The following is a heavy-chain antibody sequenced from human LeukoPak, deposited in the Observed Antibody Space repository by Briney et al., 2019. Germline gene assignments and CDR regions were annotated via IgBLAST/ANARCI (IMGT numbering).Heavy chain of an antibody. Sequence: GGSLRLSCAASGFTFSSYAMSWVRQAPGKGLEWVSSISSSSSYIYYADSVKGRFTISRDNAKNSLYLQMNSLRAEDTAVYYCARGLRQQLVRYYYGMDVWGQGTTVTVSS. J-gene: IGHJ6*02. V-gene: IGHV3-21*01. CDR2: ISSSSSYI. CDR3: ARGLRQQLVRYYYGMDV. CDR1: GFTFSSYA. D-gene: IGHD6-13*01.